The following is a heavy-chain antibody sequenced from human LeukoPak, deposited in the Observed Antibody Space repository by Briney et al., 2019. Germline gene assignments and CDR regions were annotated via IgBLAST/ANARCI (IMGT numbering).Heavy chain of an antibody. Sequence: PGGSLRLSCAAXGXXXXXXNXXXXXXAXGXXPXXXXQIRSXSGAAYYADSVKGRFTVSRDNAKDSLYLQMNSLRDEDTAMFYCARVADGHTVNYFDYWGQGTLVTVSS. J-gene: IGHJ4*02. CDR3: ARVADGHTVNYFDY. CDR2: IRSXSGAA. V-gene: IGHV3-48*02. CDR1: GXXXXXXN. D-gene: IGHD5-24*01.